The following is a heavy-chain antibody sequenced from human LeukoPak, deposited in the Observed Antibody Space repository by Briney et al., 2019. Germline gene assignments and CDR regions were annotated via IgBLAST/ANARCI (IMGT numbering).Heavy chain of an antibody. D-gene: IGHD3-22*01. CDR1: GYTFTGYY. J-gene: IGHJ4*02. CDR2: INPNSGGT. V-gene: IGHV1-2*06. Sequence: GASVKVSCKASGYTFTGYYMHWVRQAPGQGLEWMGRINPNSGGTNYAQKFQGRVTVTRDTSISTAYMELSRLRSDDTAVYYCARPLYYYDSSGYYDYWGQGTLVTVSS. CDR3: ARPLYYYDSSGYYDY.